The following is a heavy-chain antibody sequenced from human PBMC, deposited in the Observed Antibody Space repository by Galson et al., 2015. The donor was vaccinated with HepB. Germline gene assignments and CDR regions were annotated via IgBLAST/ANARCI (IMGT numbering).Heavy chain of an antibody. CDR3: ARQDTTSFGGNWFDP. D-gene: IGHD3-16*01. CDR1: GFTFSSYS. Sequence: SLRLSCAASGFTFSSYSMNWVRQAPGKGLEWVSYISSSSSTIYYADSVKGRFTISRDNAKNSLYLQMNSLRDEDTAVYYCARQDTTSFGGNWFDPWGQGTLVTVSS. V-gene: IGHV3-48*02. CDR2: ISSSSSTI. J-gene: IGHJ5*02.